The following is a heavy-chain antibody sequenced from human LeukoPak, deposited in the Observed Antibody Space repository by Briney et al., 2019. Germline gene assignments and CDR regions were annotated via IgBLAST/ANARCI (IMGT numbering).Heavy chain of an antibody. J-gene: IGHJ4*02. CDR2: INHSGST. V-gene: IGHV4-34*01. CDR1: GGSFSGYY. CDR3: ARGGRWLQFLVHFDY. Sequence: SETLSLTCAVYGGSFSGYYWSWIRQPPGKGLEWIGEINHSGSTNYNPSLKSRVTISVDTSKNQFSLKLSSVTAADTAVYYCARGGRWLQFLVHFDYWSQGTLVTVSS. D-gene: IGHD5-24*01.